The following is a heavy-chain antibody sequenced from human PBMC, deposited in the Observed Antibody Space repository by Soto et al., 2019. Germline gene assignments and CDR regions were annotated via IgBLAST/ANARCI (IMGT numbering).Heavy chain of an antibody. CDR2: ITKGGGTT. V-gene: IGHV3-23*01. Sequence: GGSLRLSCAASGFTFSSYDMSWVRQAPGKGLEWVSSITKGGGTTSYADSVRGRFTISRDNSKNTLYLQMNSLRAEDTAIYYCAYRTGFDYWGQGTLVT. J-gene: IGHJ4*02. CDR3: AYRTGFDY. CDR1: GFTFSSYD.